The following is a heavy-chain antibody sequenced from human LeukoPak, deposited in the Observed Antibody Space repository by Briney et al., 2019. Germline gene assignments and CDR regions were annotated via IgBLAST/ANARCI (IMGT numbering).Heavy chain of an antibody. Sequence: ASVKVSCKASGYTFTSYGISWVRQAPGQGLEWMGWVSAYNGNTSYAQKLQGRVTMTTDTSTSTAYMELRSLRSDDTAVYYCARGHPKIVLMVYASRTYFDYWGQGTLVTVSS. V-gene: IGHV1-18*01. J-gene: IGHJ4*02. CDR2: VSAYNGNT. D-gene: IGHD2-8*01. CDR1: GYTFTSYG. CDR3: ARGHPKIVLMVYASRTYFDY.